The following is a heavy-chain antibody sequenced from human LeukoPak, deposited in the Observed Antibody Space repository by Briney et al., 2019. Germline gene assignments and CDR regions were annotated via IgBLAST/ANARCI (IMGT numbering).Heavy chain of an antibody. V-gene: IGHV4-4*09. CDR2: IYTSGGT. CDR1: GGSISSYY. J-gene: IGHJ6*03. CDR3: ARRIPYYMDV. Sequence: SETLSLTCTVSGGSISSYYWSWIRQPPGKGLEWIGYIYTSGGTNYNPSLKSRVTISVDTSKNQFSLKLSSVTAADTAVYYCARRIPYYMDVWGKGTTVTVSS.